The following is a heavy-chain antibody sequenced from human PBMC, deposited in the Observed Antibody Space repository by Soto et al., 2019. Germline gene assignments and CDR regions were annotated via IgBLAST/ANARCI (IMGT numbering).Heavy chain of an antibody. Sequence: QVQMQESGPGLVKPSETLSLTCTVSGDSVRNQYWSWIRRPPGRGLEWIGYIYRIGSTKYNPSLKSRLTISVDTSKNQVSLKLSSVTAADTAVYYCARTLDYGHMDVWGKGTTVTVSS. D-gene: IGHD3-16*01. V-gene: IGHV4-4*09. CDR2: IYRIGST. CDR1: GDSVRNQY. J-gene: IGHJ6*03. CDR3: ARTLDYGHMDV.